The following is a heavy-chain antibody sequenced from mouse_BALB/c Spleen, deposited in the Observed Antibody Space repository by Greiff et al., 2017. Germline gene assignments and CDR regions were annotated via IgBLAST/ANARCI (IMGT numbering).Heavy chain of an antibody. V-gene: IGHV5-9-4*01. CDR3: ARDPDGSSSYYYAMDY. Sequence: EVKLMESGGGLVKPGGSLKLSCAASGFTFSSYAMSWVRQSPEKRLEWVAEISSGGSYTYYPDTVTGRFTISRDNAKNTLYLEMSSLRSEDTAMYYCARDPDGSSSYYYAMDYWGQGTSVTVSS. CDR2: ISSGGSYT. J-gene: IGHJ4*01. CDR1: GFTFSSYA. D-gene: IGHD1-1*01.